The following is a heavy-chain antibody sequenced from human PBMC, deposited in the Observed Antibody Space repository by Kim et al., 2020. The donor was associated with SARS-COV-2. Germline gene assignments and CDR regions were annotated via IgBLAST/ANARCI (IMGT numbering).Heavy chain of an antibody. CDR3: ARDEVDTFDY. J-gene: IGHJ4*02. Sequence: SVKVSCKASGGSFTKYVTSWLRQAPGQGLEWMGGIIPVFGAANYAQKFQGRVTITADKSTSTVYMELSSLRSDDTAVYYCARDEVDTFDYWGQGTRAT. CDR2: IIPVFGAA. CDR1: GGSFTKYV. D-gene: IGHD1-26*01. V-gene: IGHV1-69*06.